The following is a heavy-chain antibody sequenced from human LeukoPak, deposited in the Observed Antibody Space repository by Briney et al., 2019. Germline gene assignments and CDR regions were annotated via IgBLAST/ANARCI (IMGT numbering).Heavy chain of an antibody. CDR2: ISYDGSNK. CDR3: AKNCPVAESSWYLNGCDY. V-gene: IGHV3-30*18. J-gene: IGHJ4*02. Sequence: PGGSLRLSRAASGFTFSSYGMHWVRQAPGKGLEWVAVISYDGSNKYYADSVKGRFTISRDNSKNTLYLQMNSLRAEDTAVYYCAKNCPVAESSWYLNGCDYWGQGTLVTVSS. CDR1: GFTFSSYG. D-gene: IGHD6-13*01.